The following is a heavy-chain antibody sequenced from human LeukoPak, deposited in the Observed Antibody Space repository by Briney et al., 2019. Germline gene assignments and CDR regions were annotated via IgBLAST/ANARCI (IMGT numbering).Heavy chain of an antibody. J-gene: IGHJ4*02. V-gene: IGHV3-7*01. Sequence: PGGSLRLFCAASGFTFSSYWMSWVRQAPGKGLEWVANIKQDGSEKYYVDSVKGRFTISRDNAKNSLYLQMNSLRAEDTAVYYCARPGWIQQFDYWGQGTLVTVSS. CDR2: IKQDGSEK. CDR1: GFTFSSYW. CDR3: ARPGWIQQFDY. D-gene: IGHD5-18*01.